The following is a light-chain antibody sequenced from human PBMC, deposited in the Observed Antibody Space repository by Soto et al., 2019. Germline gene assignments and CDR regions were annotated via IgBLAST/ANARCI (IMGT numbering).Light chain of an antibody. CDR3: QQYNNWAPLT. V-gene: IGKV3-15*01. CDR2: GAS. Sequence: EIVMTQSPATLSVSPGERATLSCRASQSVSNNLDLYQQKPGQAPRLLFYGASTRAAGIPARFSGSGSGTEFTLTISSLQSEDFAVYYCQQYNNWAPLTFGGGTKVEIK. CDR1: QSVSNN. J-gene: IGKJ4*01.